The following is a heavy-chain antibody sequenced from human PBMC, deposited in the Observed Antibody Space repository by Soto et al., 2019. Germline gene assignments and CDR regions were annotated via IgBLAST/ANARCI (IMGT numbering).Heavy chain of an antibody. D-gene: IGHD3-3*01. CDR3: ARVKVFGVVIKYYYGMDG. Sequence: SETLSLTCTVSGGSISSGDYYWSWIRQPPGKGLEWIGYIYYSGSTYYNPSLKSRVTISVDTSKNQFSLKLSSVTAADTAVYYCARVKVFGVVIKYYYGMDGWGQGTTVTVSS. CDR2: IYYSGST. V-gene: IGHV4-30-4*01. CDR1: GGSISSGDYY. J-gene: IGHJ6*02.